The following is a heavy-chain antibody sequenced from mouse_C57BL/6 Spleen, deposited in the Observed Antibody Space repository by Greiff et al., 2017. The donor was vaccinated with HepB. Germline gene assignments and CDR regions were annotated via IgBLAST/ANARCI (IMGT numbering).Heavy chain of an antibody. CDR1: GYTFTSYW. Sequence: QVQLQQPGAELVKPGASVKLSCKASGYTFTSYWMHWVKQRPGQGLEWIGMIHPNSGSTNYNEKFKSKATLTVDKSSSTAYMQLSSLTSEDSAVYYCARYYYGSPGAMDYWGQGTSVTVSS. J-gene: IGHJ4*01. CDR3: ARYYYGSPGAMDY. D-gene: IGHD1-1*01. V-gene: IGHV1-64*01. CDR2: IHPNSGST.